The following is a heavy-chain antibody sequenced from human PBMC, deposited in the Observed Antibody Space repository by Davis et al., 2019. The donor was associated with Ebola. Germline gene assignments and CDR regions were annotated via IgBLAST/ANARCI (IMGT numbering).Heavy chain of an antibody. J-gene: IGHJ4*02. D-gene: IGHD2-21*01. CDR3: ARGLLWWWHGDY. Sequence: ASVKVSCKASGYTFTSYGISWVRQAPGQGLEWMGWMNPNSGNTGYAQKFQGRVTMTRNTSISTAYMELSSLRSGDTAVYYCARGLLWWWHGDYWGQGTLVTVSS. CDR1: GYTFTSYG. CDR2: MNPNSGNT. V-gene: IGHV1-8*02.